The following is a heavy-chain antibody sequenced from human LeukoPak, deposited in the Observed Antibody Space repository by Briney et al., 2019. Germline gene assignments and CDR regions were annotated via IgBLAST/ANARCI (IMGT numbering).Heavy chain of an antibody. CDR2: IIPIFGTA. J-gene: IGHJ6*02. CDR3: AIDIVVEVAALKNYYYYGIDV. Sequence: SVKVSCKASGGTFSSYAISWVRQAPGQGLEWMGGIIPIFGTANYAQKFQGRVTITADESTSTAYMELSSLRSEDTAVYYCAIDIVVEVAALKNYYYYGIDVWGQGTTVTVSS. CDR1: GGTFSSYA. V-gene: IGHV1-69*13. D-gene: IGHD2-15*01.